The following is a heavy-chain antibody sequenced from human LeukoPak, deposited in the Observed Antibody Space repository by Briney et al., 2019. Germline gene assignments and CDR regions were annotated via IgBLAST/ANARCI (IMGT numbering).Heavy chain of an antibody. Sequence: SVKVSCKAPGGTFSSYAISWVRQAPGQGLEWMGGIIPIFGTANYAQKFQGRVTITADESTSTAYMELSSLRSEDTAVYYCARDYGGNLAFDIWGQGTMVTVSS. CDR1: GGTFSSYA. J-gene: IGHJ3*02. D-gene: IGHD4-23*01. CDR3: ARDYGGNLAFDI. CDR2: IIPIFGTA. V-gene: IGHV1-69*01.